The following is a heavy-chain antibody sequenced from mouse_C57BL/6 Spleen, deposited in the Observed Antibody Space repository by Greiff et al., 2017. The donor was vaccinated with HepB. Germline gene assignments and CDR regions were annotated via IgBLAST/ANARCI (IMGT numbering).Heavy chain of an antibody. D-gene: IGHD4-1*01. CDR1: GFSFNTYA. Sequence: EVMLVESGGGLVQPKGSLKLSCAASGFSFNTYAMNWVRQAPGKGLEWVARIRSKSNNYATYYADSVKDRFTISRDDSESMLYLQMNNLKTEDTAMYYCVRHGTGFDYWGQGTTLTVSS. CDR2: IRSKSNNYAT. V-gene: IGHV10-1*01. CDR3: VRHGTGFDY. J-gene: IGHJ2*01.